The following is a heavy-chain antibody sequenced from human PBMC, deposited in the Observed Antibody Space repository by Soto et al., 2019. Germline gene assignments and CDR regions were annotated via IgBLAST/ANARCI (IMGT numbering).Heavy chain of an antibody. CDR3: ARVSWRSVVIGRGYFDY. Sequence: QVQLQESGPGLVKPSQTLSLTCTVSGGSISSGDYYWSWIRQPPGKGLEWIGYIYYSGSTYYNPSLKSRVTISVDTSKNQFSLKLSSVTAADTAVYYCARVSWRSVVIGRGYFDYWGQGTLVTVSS. CDR1: GGSISSGDYY. D-gene: IGHD3-22*01. CDR2: IYYSGST. J-gene: IGHJ4*02. V-gene: IGHV4-30-4*01.